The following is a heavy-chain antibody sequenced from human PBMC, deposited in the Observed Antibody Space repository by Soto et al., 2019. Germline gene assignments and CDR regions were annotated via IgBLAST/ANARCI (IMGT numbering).Heavy chain of an antibody. CDR2: INPSGGST. J-gene: IGHJ4*02. V-gene: IGHV1-46*01. CDR3: ARAPIAAAGIFDY. CDR1: GYTFTSCY. D-gene: IGHD6-13*01. Sequence: ASVKLSCKASGYTFTSCYMHWVRQAPGQGLEWMGIINPSGGSTSYAQKFQGRVTMTRDTSTSTVYMELSSLRSEDTAVYYCARAPIAAAGIFDYWGQGTLVTVSS.